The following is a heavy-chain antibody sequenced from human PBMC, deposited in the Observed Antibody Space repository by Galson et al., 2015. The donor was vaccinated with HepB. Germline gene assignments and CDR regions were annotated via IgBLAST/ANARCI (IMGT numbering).Heavy chain of an antibody. J-gene: IGHJ4*02. CDR3: ARLSDSIAVAGTPPGY. CDR1: GYSFTSYW. D-gene: IGHD6-19*01. CDR2: IYPGDSDT. V-gene: IGHV5-51*01. Sequence: QSGAEVKKPGESLKISCKGSGYSFTSYWIGWVRQMPGKGLEWMGIIYPGDSDTRYSPSFQGQVTISADKSISTAYLQWSSLKASDTAMYYCARLSDSIAVAGTPPGYWGQGTLVTVSS.